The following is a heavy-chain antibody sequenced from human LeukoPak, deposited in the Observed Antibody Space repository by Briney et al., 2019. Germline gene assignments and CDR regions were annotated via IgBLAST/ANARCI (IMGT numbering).Heavy chain of an antibody. CDR2: IYYSGST. D-gene: IGHD1-26*01. V-gene: IGHV4-39*07. CDR1: GGSISSGSYY. Sequence: SETLSLTCTVSGGSISSGSYYWGWIRQPPGKGLEWIGSIYYSGSTYYNPSLTSRVTISVDTSKNQFSLKLSSVTAADTAVYYCARLQAAEGALDYWGQGTLVTVSS. J-gene: IGHJ4*02. CDR3: ARLQAAEGALDY.